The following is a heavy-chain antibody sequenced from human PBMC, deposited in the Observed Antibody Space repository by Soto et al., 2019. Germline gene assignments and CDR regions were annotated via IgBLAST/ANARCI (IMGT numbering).Heavy chain of an antibody. V-gene: IGHV5-51*01. J-gene: IGHJ6*02. D-gene: IGHD2-2*01. CDR1: GYSFTSYW. Sequence: PGESLKISCKGSGYSFTSYWIGWVRQMPGKGLEWMGIIYPCDSDTRYSPSFQGQVTISADKSISTAYLQWSSLKASDTAMYYCARRSRYAVGVYGMDVWGQGTTVTVSS. CDR3: ARRSRYAVGVYGMDV. CDR2: IYPCDSDT.